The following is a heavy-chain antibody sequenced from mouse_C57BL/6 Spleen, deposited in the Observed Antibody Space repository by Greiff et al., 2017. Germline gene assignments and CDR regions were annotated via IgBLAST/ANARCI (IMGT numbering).Heavy chain of an antibody. V-gene: IGHV2-9-1*01. J-gene: IGHJ4*01. CDR2: IWTGGGT. CDR3: ARAGYYGSSYAMDY. Sequence: VKLMESGPGLVAPSQSLSITCTVSGFSLTSYAISWVRQPPGKGLEWLGVIWTGGGTNYNSARKSRLSISKDNSKSQVFLKMNSLQTDDTARYYCARAGYYGSSYAMDYWGQGTSVTVSS. D-gene: IGHD1-1*01. CDR1: GFSLTSYA.